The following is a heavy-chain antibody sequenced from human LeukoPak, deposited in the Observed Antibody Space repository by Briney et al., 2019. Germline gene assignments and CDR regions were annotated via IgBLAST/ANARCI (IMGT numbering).Heavy chain of an antibody. D-gene: IGHD2-21*02. J-gene: IGHJ4*02. CDR1: GGSISSYY. Sequence: SETLSLTCTVSGGSISSYYWSWIRQPPGKGLEWIGEINHSGSTNYNPSLKSRVTISVDTSKNQFSLKLSSVTAADTAVYYCAREEVVTTGFDYWGQGTLVTVSS. V-gene: IGHV4-34*01. CDR3: AREEVVTTGFDY. CDR2: INHSGST.